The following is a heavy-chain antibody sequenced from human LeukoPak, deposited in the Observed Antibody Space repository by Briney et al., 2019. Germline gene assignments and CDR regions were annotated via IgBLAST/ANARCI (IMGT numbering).Heavy chain of an antibody. Sequence: PSETLSLTCVVSSDSISNGGYSWSWIRQPPGKGLEWIGNIYQSGGTHYNPPLKSRVTISVDRSKNQFSLKLSSVTAADTAVYYCARGNYGSGSYYHNDPYGMDVWGQGTTVAVSS. J-gene: IGHJ6*02. V-gene: IGHV4-30-2*01. CDR1: SDSISNGGYS. D-gene: IGHD3-10*01. CDR3: ARGNYGSGSYYHNDPYGMDV. CDR2: IYQSGGT.